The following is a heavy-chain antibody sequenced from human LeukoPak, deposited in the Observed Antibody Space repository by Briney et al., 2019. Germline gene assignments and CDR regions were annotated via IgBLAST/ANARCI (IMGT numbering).Heavy chain of an antibody. D-gene: IGHD3-10*01. CDR3: ARRGFVENFDY. CDR2: IYYSGST. Sequence: SETLSLTCTVSGGSISSYYWSWLRQPPGKGLEWIGYIYYSGSTNYNPSLKSRVTISVDTSKNQFSLKLSSVTTADTAVYYCARRGFVENFDYWGQGTLVTVSS. J-gene: IGHJ4*02. V-gene: IGHV4-59*01. CDR1: GGSISSYY.